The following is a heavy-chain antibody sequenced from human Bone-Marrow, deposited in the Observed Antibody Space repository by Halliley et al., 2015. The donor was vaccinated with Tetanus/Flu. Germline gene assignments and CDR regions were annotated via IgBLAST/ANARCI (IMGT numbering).Heavy chain of an antibody. CDR3: AHVHTAMVDYFDY. CDR2: VYWDDDK. J-gene: IGHJ4*02. V-gene: IGHV2-5*02. Sequence: EGLALVYWDDDKRYSPSLRSRLTITKDTSKNQVVLTMTNMDPVDTATYFCAHVHTAMVDYFDYWGQGTLVTISS. D-gene: IGHD5-18*01.